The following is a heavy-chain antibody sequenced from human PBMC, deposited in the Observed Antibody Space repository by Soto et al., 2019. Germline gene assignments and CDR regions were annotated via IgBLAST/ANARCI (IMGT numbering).Heavy chain of an antibody. CDR3: ARASVVVAATPLSFDY. J-gene: IGHJ4*02. CDR1: GGSFSGYY. D-gene: IGHD2-15*01. CDR2: INHSGST. Sequence: SETLSLTCAVYGGSFSGYYWSWIRQPPGKGLEWIGEINHSGSTNYNPSLKSRVTISVDTSKNQFSLKLSSVTAADTAVYYCARASVVVAATPLSFDYWGQGTLVTVSS. V-gene: IGHV4-34*01.